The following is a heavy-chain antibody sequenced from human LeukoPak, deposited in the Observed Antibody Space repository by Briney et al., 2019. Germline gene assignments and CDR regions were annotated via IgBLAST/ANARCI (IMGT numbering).Heavy chain of an antibody. CDR1: GFTFSSYA. CDR2: ISGSGGST. Sequence: GGSLGLSCAASGFTFSSYAMSWVRQAPGKGLEWVSAISGSGGSTYYADSVKGRFTISKDNSKNTLYLQMNSLRAEDTAVYYCAKDRQGRYYGSGSYYDYWGQGTLVTVSS. CDR3: AKDRQGRYYGSGSYYDY. J-gene: IGHJ4*02. D-gene: IGHD3-10*01. V-gene: IGHV3-23*01.